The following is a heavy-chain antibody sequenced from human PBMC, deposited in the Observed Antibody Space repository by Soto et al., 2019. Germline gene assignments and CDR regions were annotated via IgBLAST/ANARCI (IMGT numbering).Heavy chain of an antibody. V-gene: IGHV1-2*04. CDR2: INPNSGGT. J-gene: IGHJ4*02. Sequence: ASVKVSCKASGYTFTCYYMHWVRQAPGQGLEWMGWINPNSGGTNYAQKFQGWVTMTRDTSISTAYMELSRLRSDDTAVYYCARDARGDEAPMDYWGPGTLVTVSX. CDR1: GYTFTCYY. D-gene: IGHD3-10*01. CDR3: ARDARGDEAPMDY.